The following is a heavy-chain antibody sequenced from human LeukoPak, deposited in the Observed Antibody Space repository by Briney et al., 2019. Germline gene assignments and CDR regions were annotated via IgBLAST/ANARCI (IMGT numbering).Heavy chain of an antibody. J-gene: IGHJ5*02. D-gene: IGHD6-13*01. CDR1: GYTSTSYY. CDR2: INPSGGST. V-gene: IGHV1-46*01. CDR3: ARDAYGNSSSWSEGGWFDP. Sequence: ASVKVSCKASGYTSTSYYMHWVRQAPGQGLEWMGIINPSGGSTSYAQKFQGRVTMTRDTSTSTVYMELSSLRSEDTAVYYCARDAYGNSSSWSEGGWFDPWGQGTLVTVSS.